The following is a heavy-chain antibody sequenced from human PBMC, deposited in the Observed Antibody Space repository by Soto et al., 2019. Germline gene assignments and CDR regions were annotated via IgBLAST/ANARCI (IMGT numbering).Heavy chain of an antibody. Sequence: QLQLVQSGTEVKEPGSSVKVSCKASGGTFSTSSFVWVRQGPGQGLEWMGGIIPIFTRTNFAQKFQGRVTFSEDESTRTTYMELRSLPSEDTAIYYCARDVVRSTAGDSWGQGTLVTVSS. CDR2: IIPIFTRT. D-gene: IGHD2-8*02. V-gene: IGHV1-69*01. CDR1: GGTFSTSS. CDR3: ARDVVRSTAGDS. J-gene: IGHJ4*02.